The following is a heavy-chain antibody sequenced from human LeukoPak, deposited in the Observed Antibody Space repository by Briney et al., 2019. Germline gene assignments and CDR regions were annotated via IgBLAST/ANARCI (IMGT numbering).Heavy chain of an antibody. CDR1: GFTFSSYA. V-gene: IGHV3-23*01. Sequence: AGGSLRLSCAASGFTFSSYAMSWVRQAPGKGLEWVSAISGSGGSTYYADSVKGRFTISRDNSKNTLYLQMNSLRAEDTAVYYCAKDRDWNYYFDYWGQGTLVTVSS. CDR2: ISGSGGST. D-gene: IGHD1-7*01. CDR3: AKDRDWNYYFDY. J-gene: IGHJ4*02.